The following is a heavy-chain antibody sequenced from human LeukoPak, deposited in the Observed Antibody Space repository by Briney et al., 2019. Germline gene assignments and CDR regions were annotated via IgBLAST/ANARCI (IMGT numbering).Heavy chain of an antibody. CDR2: IKQDGSEK. CDR1: AFTFSGYW. Sequence: GGSLRLSCAASAFTFSGYWMTWVRQAPGKGLEWVANIKQDGSEKYYVDSVKGRFTISRDNAKNSLSLQMSGLRAEDTAVYYCARERRGFTSGWFNFDCWGQGTLVTVSS. CDR3: ARERRGFTSGWFNFDC. J-gene: IGHJ4*02. D-gene: IGHD6-19*01. V-gene: IGHV3-7*01.